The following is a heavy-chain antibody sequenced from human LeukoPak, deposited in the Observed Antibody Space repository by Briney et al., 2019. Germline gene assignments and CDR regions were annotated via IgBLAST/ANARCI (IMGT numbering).Heavy chain of an antibody. D-gene: IGHD4-17*01. Sequence: KTSETLSLTCTVSGGSISSSSYYWGWIRQPPGKGLEWIGSIYYSGSTYYNPSLKSRVTISVDTSKNQFSLKLSSVTAADTAVYYCARDGDYGDYVNFDYWGQGTLVTVSS. J-gene: IGHJ4*02. V-gene: IGHV4-39*07. CDR2: IYYSGST. CDR1: GGSISSSSYY. CDR3: ARDGDYGDYVNFDY.